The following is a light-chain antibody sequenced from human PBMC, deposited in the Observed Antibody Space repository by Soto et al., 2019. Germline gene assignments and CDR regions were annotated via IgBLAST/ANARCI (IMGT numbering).Light chain of an antibody. CDR3: GSYTSSRIYV. CDR1: SSDVGGYNY. J-gene: IGLJ1*01. CDR2: EVS. Sequence: QSALTQPASVSVSPGQSITISCTGTSSDVGGYNYVSWYQQHPGKAPKPMIYEVSNRPSGVSDRFSGSKSGNTASLTISGLQAEDEADYYCGSYTSSRIYVFGAGTKV. V-gene: IGLV2-14*01.